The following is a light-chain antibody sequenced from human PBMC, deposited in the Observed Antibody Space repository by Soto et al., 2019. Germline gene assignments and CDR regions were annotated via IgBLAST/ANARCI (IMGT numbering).Light chain of an antibody. CDR3: QQSHSAPYT. CDR2: AAS. V-gene: IGKV1-39*01. CDR1: QSITTS. Sequence: DIQMTQSPSSLSASVGDRVTITCRASQSITTSLNWYQQKPGKAPKLLIYAASSLQSGVPSRFSADGSGTDFALTVSSLQPEDFAAYYCQQSHSAPYTFGQGTKLEIK. J-gene: IGKJ2*01.